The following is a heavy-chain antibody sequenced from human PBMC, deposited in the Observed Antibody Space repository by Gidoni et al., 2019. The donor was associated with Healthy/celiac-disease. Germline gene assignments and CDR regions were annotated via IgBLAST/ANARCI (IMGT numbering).Heavy chain of an antibody. V-gene: IGHV3-33*01. CDR2: IWYDGSNK. Sequence: QVQLVESGGGVVQPGRSLRLSCAASGFTFSSYGMHWVRQAPGKGLEWVAVIWYDGSNKYYADSVKGRFTISRDNSKNTLYLQMNSLRAEDTAVYYCARDRGYYYDSSDAFDIWGQGTMVTVSS. J-gene: IGHJ3*02. CDR3: ARDRGYYYDSSDAFDI. CDR1: GFTFSSYG. D-gene: IGHD3-22*01.